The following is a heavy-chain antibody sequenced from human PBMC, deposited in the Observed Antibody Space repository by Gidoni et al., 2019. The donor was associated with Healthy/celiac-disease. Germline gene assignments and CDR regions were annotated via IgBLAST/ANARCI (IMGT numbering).Heavy chain of an antibody. Sequence: EVQLLESGGGLVQPGGSLRLSCAASGFTFSSSAMSCVRQAPGKGLEWVSAISGSGGSTYYADSVKGRFTISRDNSKNTLYLQMNSLRAEDTAVYYCAKDLYYDYIWGSYRYWGYYYYGMDVWGQGTTVTVSS. D-gene: IGHD3-16*02. CDR1: GFTFSSSA. CDR2: ISGSGGST. J-gene: IGHJ6*02. V-gene: IGHV3-23*01. CDR3: AKDLYYDYIWGSYRYWGYYYYGMDV.